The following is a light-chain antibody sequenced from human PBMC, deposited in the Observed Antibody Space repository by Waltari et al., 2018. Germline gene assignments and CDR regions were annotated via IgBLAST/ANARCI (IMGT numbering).Light chain of an antibody. CDR1: QSLLYRPNKKNY. CDR2: WAS. V-gene: IGKV4-1*01. Sequence: DIVMTQSPDSLAVSLGERATIHCKSSQSLLYRPNKKNYLAWYQQNPGQPPKLLMYWASTRESGVPDRFSGSGSGTEFTLTISSLQAEDVAVYFCQHYSNTPYTFGQGTKLEIK. CDR3: QHYSNTPYT. J-gene: IGKJ2*01.